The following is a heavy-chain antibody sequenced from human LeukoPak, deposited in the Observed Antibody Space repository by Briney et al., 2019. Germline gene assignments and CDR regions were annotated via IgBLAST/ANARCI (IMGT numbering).Heavy chain of an antibody. CDR1: GFTFSSYA. J-gene: IGHJ5*02. Sequence: GGSLRLACAASGFTFSSYAMHWVRQAPGKGLEWVAVISYDGSNKYYADSVKGRFTISRDNSKNTLYLQMNSLRAEDTAVYYCARDLFAGGELRIEQQLLGNWFDPWGQGTLVTVSS. V-gene: IGHV3-30*04. CDR3: ARDLFAGGELRIEQQLLGNWFDP. D-gene: IGHD6-13*01. CDR2: ISYDGSNK.